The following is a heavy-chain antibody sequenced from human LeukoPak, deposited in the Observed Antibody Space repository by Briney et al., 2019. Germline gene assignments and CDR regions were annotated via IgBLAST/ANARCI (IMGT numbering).Heavy chain of an antibody. CDR2: INHSGST. D-gene: IGHD3-16*01. CDR1: GGSFSGYY. Sequence: PSEILSLTCAVYGGSFSGYYWSWIRQPPGKGLEWIGEINHSGSTNYNPSLKSRVTVSVDTPKDHFSLKLSSVTAADTAVYYCATEGWGHLGYWGQGILVTVSS. CDR3: ATEGWGHLGY. V-gene: IGHV4-34*01. J-gene: IGHJ4*02.